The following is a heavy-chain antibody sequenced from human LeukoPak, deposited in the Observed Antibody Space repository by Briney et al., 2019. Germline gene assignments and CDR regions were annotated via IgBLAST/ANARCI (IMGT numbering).Heavy chain of an antibody. CDR1: GFTFSSYE. D-gene: IGHD4-17*01. V-gene: IGHV3-48*03. CDR2: ISSSGSTI. Sequence: GGSLRLSCAAPGFTFSSYEMNWVRQAPGKGLEWVSYISSSGSTIYYAGSVKGRFTISRDNAKNSLYLQMNSLRAEDTAVYYCARDYGDRLCDYWGQGTLVTVSS. J-gene: IGHJ4*02. CDR3: ARDYGDRLCDY.